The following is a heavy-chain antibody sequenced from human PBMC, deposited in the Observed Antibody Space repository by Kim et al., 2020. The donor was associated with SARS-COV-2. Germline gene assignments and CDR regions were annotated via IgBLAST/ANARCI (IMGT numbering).Heavy chain of an antibody. Sequence: LQSRVTISVDTSKNQFSLKLSSVTAADTAVYYCATEGVTTYYYYYYGMDVWGQGTTVTVSS. D-gene: IGHD4-17*01. J-gene: IGHJ6*02. CDR3: ATEGVTTYYYYYYGMDV. V-gene: IGHV4-39*01.